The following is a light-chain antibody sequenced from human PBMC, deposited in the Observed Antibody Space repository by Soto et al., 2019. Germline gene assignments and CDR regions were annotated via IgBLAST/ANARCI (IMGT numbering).Light chain of an antibody. Sequence: DIQLTQSPSFLSASVGDRVTITCRASQGISSYLAWYQQKPGKAPKLLIYAASTLQSGVPSRFSGSGAGTEFTLTISSLQPEDFATDYGQQLNSYLITFGQGTRLEIK. CDR1: QGISSY. J-gene: IGKJ5*01. CDR2: AAS. CDR3: QQLNSYLIT. V-gene: IGKV1-9*01.